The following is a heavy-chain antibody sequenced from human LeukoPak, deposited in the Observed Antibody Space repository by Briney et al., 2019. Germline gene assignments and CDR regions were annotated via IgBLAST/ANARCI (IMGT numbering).Heavy chain of an antibody. Sequence: PGGSLRLSCAASGFTFSSYWMGWVRQAPGKGLEWVANIKQDGSEKNYVDSVKGRFTISRDNTKNSLYLQMDRLRAEDTALYYCARDLIVVVPDAIPVDDYYYGMDVWGQGNPVTVSS. J-gene: IGHJ6*02. CDR1: GFTFSSYW. CDR3: ARDLIVVVPDAIPVDDYYYGMDV. CDR2: IKQDGSEK. V-gene: IGHV3-7*01. D-gene: IGHD2-2*01.